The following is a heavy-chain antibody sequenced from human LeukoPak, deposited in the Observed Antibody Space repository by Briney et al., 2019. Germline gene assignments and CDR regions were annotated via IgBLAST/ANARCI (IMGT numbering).Heavy chain of an antibody. CDR2: FHTAGDI. Sequence: PGGTLRLSCAASGFTFSNYDMHWVRQAPGKGLEWVSAFHTAGDIHYSGSVKGRFATSRENAKNSFYLQMNNLRAGDTAVYYCARGSCSSRSCYKRVNGVDVWGQGTPVTVSS. D-gene: IGHD2-2*01. CDR3: ARGSCSSRSCYKRVNGVDV. CDR1: GFTFSNYD. V-gene: IGHV3-13*01. J-gene: IGHJ6*02.